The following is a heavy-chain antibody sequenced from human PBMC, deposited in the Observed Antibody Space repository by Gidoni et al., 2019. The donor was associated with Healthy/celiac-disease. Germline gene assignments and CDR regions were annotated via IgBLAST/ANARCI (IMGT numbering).Heavy chain of an antibody. CDR2: ISGSGGST. CDR3: AKDRVEIVVVTAIRPDAFDI. Sequence: EVQLLESGGGLVQPGRSLRLSCAASGFPFSSYAMSWVRQAPGKGLEWVSAISGSGGSTYYADSVKGRFTISRDNSKNTLYLQMNSLRAEDTAVYYCAKDRVEIVVVTAIRPDAFDIWGQGTMVTVSS. CDR1: GFPFSSYA. J-gene: IGHJ3*02. D-gene: IGHD2-21*02. V-gene: IGHV3-23*01.